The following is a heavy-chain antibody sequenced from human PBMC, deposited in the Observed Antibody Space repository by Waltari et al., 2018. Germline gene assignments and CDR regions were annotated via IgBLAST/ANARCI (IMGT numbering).Heavy chain of an antibody. Sequence: EVQLLESGGGLVQPGGSLRLSCAASGFTFSSYAMSWVRQAPGKGLEWVSVIYSGGSTYYADPVKGRFTISRDNSKNTLYLQMNSLRAEDTAVYYCAKDRRIAVAGPDYWGQGTLVTVSS. CDR1: GFTFSSYA. D-gene: IGHD6-19*01. J-gene: IGHJ4*02. V-gene: IGHV3-23*03. CDR3: AKDRRIAVAGPDY. CDR2: IYSGGST.